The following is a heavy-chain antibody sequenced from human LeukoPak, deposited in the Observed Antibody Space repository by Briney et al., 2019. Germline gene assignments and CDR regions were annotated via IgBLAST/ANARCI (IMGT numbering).Heavy chain of an antibody. V-gene: IGHV4-31*03. CDR3: ARYGGARVIDAFDI. D-gene: IGHD4-23*01. CDR2: IYYSGST. CDR1: GGSISSGGYY. Sequence: SETLSLTCTVSGGSISSGGYYWSWIRQHPGKGLEWIGYIYYSGSTYYNPSLKSRVTISVDTSKNQFSLKLSSVTAADTAVYYCARYGGARVIDAFDIWGQGTMVTVSS. J-gene: IGHJ3*02.